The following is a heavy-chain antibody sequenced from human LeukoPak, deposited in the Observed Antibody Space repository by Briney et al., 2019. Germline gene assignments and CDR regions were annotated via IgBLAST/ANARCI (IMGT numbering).Heavy chain of an antibody. CDR2: IYYSGST. CDR3: ARLSPLRGAFDI. V-gene: IGHV4-59*08. D-gene: IGHD3-16*01. CDR1: GGSISSYY. J-gene: IGHJ3*02. Sequence: PSETLSLTCTVSGGSISSYYWSWIRQPPGKGLEWIGYIYYSGSTNYNPSLKSRVTISVDTSKNQFSLKLSSVTAADTAVYYCARLSPLRGAFDIWGQGTMVTVSS.